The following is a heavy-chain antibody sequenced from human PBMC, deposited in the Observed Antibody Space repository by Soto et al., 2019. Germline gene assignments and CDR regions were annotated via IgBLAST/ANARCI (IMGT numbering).Heavy chain of an antibody. CDR2: ISSSGSTI. CDR3: ARRLASNWYFDL. J-gene: IGHJ2*01. V-gene: IGHV3-48*03. CDR1: GFTFSSYE. D-gene: IGHD6-6*01. Sequence: GGSLRLSCAASGFTFSSYEMNWVRQAPGKGLEWVSYISSSGSTIYYADSVKGRFTISRDNAKNSLYLQMNSLRAEDTAVYYCARRLASNWYFDLWGRGTLVTVSS.